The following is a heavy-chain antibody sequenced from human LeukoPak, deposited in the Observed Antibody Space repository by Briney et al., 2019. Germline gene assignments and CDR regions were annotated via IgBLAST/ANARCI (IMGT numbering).Heavy chain of an antibody. CDR1: GGSISSGGYY. CDR3: ARDHYDSSGSGDAFDI. CDR2: IYYSGST. D-gene: IGHD3-22*01. J-gene: IGHJ3*02. V-gene: IGHV4-31*03. Sequence: SQTLSLTCTVSGGSISSGGYYWSWIRQHPGKGLEWIGYIYYSGSTYYNPSLKSRVTISVDTSKNQFSLKLSSVTAADTAVYYCARDHYDSSGSGDAFDIWGQGTMVTVSS.